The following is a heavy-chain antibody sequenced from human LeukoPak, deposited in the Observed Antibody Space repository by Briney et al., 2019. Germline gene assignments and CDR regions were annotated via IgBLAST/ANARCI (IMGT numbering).Heavy chain of an antibody. CDR2: ISSSSSYI. D-gene: IGHD4-17*01. Sequence: PGGSLRLSCAASGFTFSSYSMNWVRQAPGKGLEWVSSISSSSSYIYYADSVKGRFTISRDNAKNSLYLQMNSLRAEDTAVYYCARDANGDYPLDYWGQGTLVTVSS. V-gene: IGHV3-21*01. CDR3: ARDANGDYPLDY. CDR1: GFTFSSYS. J-gene: IGHJ4*02.